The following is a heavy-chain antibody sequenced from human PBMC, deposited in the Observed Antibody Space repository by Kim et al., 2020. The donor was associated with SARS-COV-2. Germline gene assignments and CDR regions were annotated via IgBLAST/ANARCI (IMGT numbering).Heavy chain of an antibody. Sequence: GGSLRLSCAVSGFTVSSNNMSWVRQAPGKGLEWVSLLFSGGSTYSPDSVKGRFTISRDNSKNTLHLQMNSLRVDDTAVYYCARDGGRGYPFDYWGQGTLV. CDR1: GFTVSSNN. D-gene: IGHD3-22*01. CDR3: ARDGGRGYPFDY. V-gene: IGHV3-66*01. CDR2: LFSGGST. J-gene: IGHJ4*02.